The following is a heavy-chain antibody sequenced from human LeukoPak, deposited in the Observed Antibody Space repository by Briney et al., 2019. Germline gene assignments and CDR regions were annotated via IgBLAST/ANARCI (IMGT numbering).Heavy chain of an antibody. D-gene: IGHD6-6*01. Sequence: GGSLRLSCAASGFTFSSYSMNWVRQAPGKGLGWVANIKQDGSEKYYVDSVKGRFTISRDNAKDSLYLQMNSLRAEDTAVYYCAREGIAAHPYWGQGTLVTVSS. V-gene: IGHV3-7*01. CDR2: IKQDGSEK. CDR3: AREGIAAHPY. CDR1: GFTFSSYS. J-gene: IGHJ4*02.